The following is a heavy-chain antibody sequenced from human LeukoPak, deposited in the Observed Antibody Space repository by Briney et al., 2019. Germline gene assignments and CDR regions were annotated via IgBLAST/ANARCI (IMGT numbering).Heavy chain of an antibody. D-gene: IGHD4-17*01. CDR1: GYTFTSYG. CDR3: TRDDYGDLDY. Sequence: GASVKVSCKASGYTFTSYGISWVRQAPGQGLEWMGWINPNSGGRNYAQKFQGRVTMTRDTSISTAYMEPTRLRSDDTAVYYCTRDDYGDLDYWGQGTLVTVSS. J-gene: IGHJ4*02. CDR2: INPNSGGR. V-gene: IGHV1-2*02.